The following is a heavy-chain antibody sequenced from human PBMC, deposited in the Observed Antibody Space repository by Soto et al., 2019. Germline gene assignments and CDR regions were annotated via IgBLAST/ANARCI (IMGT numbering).Heavy chain of an antibody. D-gene: IGHD6-19*01. CDR1: GGSISSYY. Sequence: SETLSLTCTVSGGSISSYYWSWIRQPPGKGLEWIGYIYYSGSTNYNPSLKSRVTISVDTSKNQFSLKLSSVTAADTAVYYCARVGYSSGWEGDYFEYWGQGTLVTVSS. CDR3: ARVGYSSGWEGDYFEY. V-gene: IGHV4-59*01. CDR2: IYYSGST. J-gene: IGHJ4*02.